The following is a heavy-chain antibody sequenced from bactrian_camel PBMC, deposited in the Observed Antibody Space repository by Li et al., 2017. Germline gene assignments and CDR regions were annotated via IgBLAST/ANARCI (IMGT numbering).Heavy chain of an antibody. D-gene: IGHD3*01. J-gene: IGHJ4*01. CDR1: GYTFSSYV. Sequence: VQLVESGGGLVQPGGSLRLSCAASGYTFSSYVMNWVRQAPGKGLEWVSGMLTSGDTHYDYSVMGRFTIFRDNAKSTVDLQMNSLKIEDTAVYYCALGSSRQATMTARGKGTQVTVS. V-gene: IGHV3S40*01. CDR2: MLTSGDT.